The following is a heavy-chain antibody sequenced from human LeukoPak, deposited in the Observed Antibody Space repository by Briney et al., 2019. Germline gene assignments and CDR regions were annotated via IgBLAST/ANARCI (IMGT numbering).Heavy chain of an antibody. D-gene: IGHD3-9*01. Sequence: GESLKISCKGSGYSFTSYWIGWVRQMPGKGLEWMGIIYPGDSDTRYSPSFQGQVTISADKSISTAYLQWSSLKASDTAMYYCARLRNTYYDILTGSYFDYWGQGTLVTVSS. CDR2: IYPGDSDT. CDR1: GYSFTSYW. CDR3: ARLRNTYYDILTGSYFDY. V-gene: IGHV5-51*01. J-gene: IGHJ4*02.